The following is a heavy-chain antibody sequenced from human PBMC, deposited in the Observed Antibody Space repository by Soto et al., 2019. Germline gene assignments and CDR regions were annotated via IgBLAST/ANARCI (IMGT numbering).Heavy chain of an antibody. J-gene: IGHJ3*02. D-gene: IGHD2-8*02. Sequence: VGSLRLSCAVSRFICSSYDMSWVRQAPGKGLAWVSTILVAGSQHYEDSVQGRFTISRDTSKNTVFLYMNSLTAGDTAVYYCAKATATGGGAFEIYGQGTMVTVSS. CDR2: ILVAGSQ. V-gene: IGHV3-23*01. CDR3: AKATATGGGAFEI. CDR1: RFICSSYD.